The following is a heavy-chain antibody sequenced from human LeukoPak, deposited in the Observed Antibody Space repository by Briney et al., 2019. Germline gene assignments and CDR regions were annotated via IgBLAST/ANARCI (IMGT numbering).Heavy chain of an antibody. V-gene: IGHV4-59*01. CDR3: AREIPKGTFDY. J-gene: IGHJ4*02. CDR1: GGSISSYY. Sequence: SETLSLTRTVSGGSISSYYWSWLRQPPGKGLEWIGYIYYSGSTNYNPSLKSRVTISVDTSKNQFSLKLSSVTAADTAVYYCAREIPKGTFDYWGQGTLVTVSS. CDR2: IYYSGST. D-gene: IGHD2-21*01.